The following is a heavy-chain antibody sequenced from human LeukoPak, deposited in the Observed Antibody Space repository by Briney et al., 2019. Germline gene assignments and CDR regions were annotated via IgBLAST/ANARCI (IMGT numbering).Heavy chain of an antibody. D-gene: IGHD6-25*01. Sequence: ASVKVFCKASGYTFTSYAMHWVRQAPGQRLEWMGWINAGNGNTKYSQKLQGRVTITRDTSASTAYMELRSLRSEDTAVFYCARGPPRLNWFDPWGQGTLVTVSS. CDR1: GYTFTSYA. J-gene: IGHJ5*02. V-gene: IGHV1-3*01. CDR3: ARGPPRLNWFDP. CDR2: INAGNGNT.